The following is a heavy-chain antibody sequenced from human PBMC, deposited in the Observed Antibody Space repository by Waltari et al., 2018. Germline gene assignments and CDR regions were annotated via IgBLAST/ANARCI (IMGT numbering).Heavy chain of an antibody. D-gene: IGHD1-26*01. J-gene: IGHJ4*02. CDR1: GFTFASFG. V-gene: IGHV3-23*01. CDR2: VSADAEGRNT. Sequence: EVQLLESGGGLVQPGGSLRLSCAASGFTFASFGMSWCRPPPGRGLEWVLTVSADAEGRNTFYADSVKGRFTISRDNSKNTLYLQMNSLRVEDTASYYCAKGRGPLSIQGWEWGQGTLVTVSS. CDR3: AKGRGPLSIQGWE.